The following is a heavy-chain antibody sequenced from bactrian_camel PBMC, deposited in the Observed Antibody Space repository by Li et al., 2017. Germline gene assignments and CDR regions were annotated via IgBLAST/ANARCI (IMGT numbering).Heavy chain of an antibody. J-gene: IGHJ4*01. V-gene: IGHV3S53*01. Sequence: VQLVESGGGSVQPGGSLRLSCSASDWTVCMAWYRQSPGKERERVAGIERDGGIEYGDSVKGRFTISQDNAKNTVCLQMNSLKPEDTAMYYCAADAVNLQLARGYNYWGQGTQVTVS. CDR2: IERDGGI. D-gene: IGHD6*01. CDR3: AADAVNLQLARGYNY. CDR1: DWTVC.